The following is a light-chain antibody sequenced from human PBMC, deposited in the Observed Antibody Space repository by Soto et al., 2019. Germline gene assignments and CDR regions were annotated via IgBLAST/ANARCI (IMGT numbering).Light chain of an antibody. CDR1: SSDVGSYNL. V-gene: IGLV2-23*02. CDR2: EVS. CDR3: CSYAGSSTSPYV. Sequence: QSVLTQPASVSGSPGQSITISCTGTSSDVGSYNLVSWYQQHPGKAPKLMIYEVSKRPSGVSNRFSGSKSGNTASLTISGLQAEDEADYYCCSYAGSSTSPYVSGTGTKVTVL. J-gene: IGLJ1*01.